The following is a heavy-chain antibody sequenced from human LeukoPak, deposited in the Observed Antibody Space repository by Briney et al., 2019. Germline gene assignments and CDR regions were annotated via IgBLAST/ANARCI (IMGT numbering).Heavy chain of an antibody. Sequence: SETLSLTCNVSGVSISTNYWSWIRQPPGKGLEWIGRIHTSGITNYNPSLKSRVTMSLDTSKNQFSLNLSSVTAADTAVYYCAREDYSSRGLDYWGQGALVTVSS. CDR1: GVSISTNY. CDR2: IHTSGIT. D-gene: IGHD6-13*01. J-gene: IGHJ4*02. V-gene: IGHV4-4*07. CDR3: AREDYSSRGLDY.